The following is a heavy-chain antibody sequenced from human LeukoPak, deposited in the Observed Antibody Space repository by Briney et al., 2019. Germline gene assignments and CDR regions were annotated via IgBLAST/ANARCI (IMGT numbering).Heavy chain of an antibody. V-gene: IGHV1-2*02. CDR3: ARDPAVIAAAGSYYYYYMDV. J-gene: IGHJ6*03. D-gene: IGHD6-13*01. CDR2: INPNSGGT. Sequence: ASVKVSCKASGYTFTGYYMHWVRQAPGQGLEWMGWINPNSGGTNYAQKFQGRVTMTRDTSISTAYMELSRLRSDDTAVYYCARDPAVIAAAGSYYYYYMDVWGKGTTVTVSS. CDR1: GYTFTGYY.